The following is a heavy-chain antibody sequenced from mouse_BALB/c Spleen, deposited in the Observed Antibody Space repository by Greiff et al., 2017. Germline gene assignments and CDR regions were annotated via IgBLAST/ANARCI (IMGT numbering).Heavy chain of an antibody. CDR2: ISSGGST. CDR3: ARGGYGNYVSPFAY. V-gene: IGHV5-6-5*01. Sequence: EVQRVESGGGLVKPGGSLKLSCAASGFTFSSYAMSWVRQTPEKRLEWVASISSGGSTYYPDSVKGRFTISRDNARNILYLQMSSLRSEDTAMYYCARGGYGNYVSPFAYWGQGTLVTVSA. CDR1: GFTFSSYA. D-gene: IGHD2-10*02. J-gene: IGHJ3*01.